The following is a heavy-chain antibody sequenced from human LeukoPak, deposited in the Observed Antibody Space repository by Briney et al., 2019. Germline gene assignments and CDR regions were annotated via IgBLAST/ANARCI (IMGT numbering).Heavy chain of an antibody. V-gene: IGHV3-30*01. CDR1: GFTFSGYA. D-gene: IGHD6-13*01. CDR3: ARVPAGYVMDV. Sequence: GGSLRLSCAASGFTFSGYAFHWVRQAPGKGPNWVSVISYDASDKYYADSVKGRFAISRDNSKNTLYLHMNGLRPDDTAVYYCARVPAGYVMDVWGQGTTVTVSS. CDR2: ISYDASDK. J-gene: IGHJ6*02.